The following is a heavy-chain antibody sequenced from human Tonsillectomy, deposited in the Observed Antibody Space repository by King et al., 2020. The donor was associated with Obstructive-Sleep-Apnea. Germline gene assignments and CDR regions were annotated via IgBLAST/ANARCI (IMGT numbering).Heavy chain of an antibody. D-gene: IGHD6-13*01. CDR2: LSGSGGST. J-gene: IGHJ4*02. CDR3: AKPRSSSWQLFFDY. Sequence: VQLVESGGGLVQPGGSLRLSCAASGFTFSSYAMLWVRQAPGKGREWVSALSGSGGSTYYAYSVKGRFTISRDNSKNQLYLQMNSLRAADTAVYYCAKPRSSSWQLFFDYWGQGTLVTVSS. V-gene: IGHV3-23*04. CDR1: GFTFSSYA.